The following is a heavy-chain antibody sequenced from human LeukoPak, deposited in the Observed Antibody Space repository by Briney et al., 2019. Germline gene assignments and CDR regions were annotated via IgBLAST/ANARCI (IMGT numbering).Heavy chain of an antibody. Sequence: GGSLRLSCAASGFTFSSYWMGWVRQAPGKGLEWVSSISTSSSFIYYADSMKGRFTISRDNAKNSLYLQMNSLRAEDTAVYYCARDRYRQGGAVDYWGQGTLVTVSS. CDR2: ISTSSSFI. D-gene: IGHD1-26*01. CDR3: ARDRYRQGGAVDY. J-gene: IGHJ4*02. V-gene: IGHV3-21*01. CDR1: GFTFSSYW.